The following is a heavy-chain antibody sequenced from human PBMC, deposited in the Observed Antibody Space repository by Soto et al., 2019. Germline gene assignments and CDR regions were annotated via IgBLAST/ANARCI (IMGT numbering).Heavy chain of an antibody. CDR3: ARDRGSSVVVVAATYYFDY. V-gene: IGHV3-30-3*01. Sequence: QVQPVESGGGVVQPGRSLRLSCAASGFTFSSYAMHWVRQAPGKGLEWVAVISYDGSNKYYADSVKGRFTISRDNSKNTLYLQMNSLRAEDTAVYYCARDRGSSVVVVAATYYFDYWGQGTLVTVSS. D-gene: IGHD2-15*01. J-gene: IGHJ4*02. CDR1: GFTFSSYA. CDR2: ISYDGSNK.